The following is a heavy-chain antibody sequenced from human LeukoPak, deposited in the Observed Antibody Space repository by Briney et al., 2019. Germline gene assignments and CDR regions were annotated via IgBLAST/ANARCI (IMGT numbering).Heavy chain of an antibody. D-gene: IGHD6-19*01. CDR2: INPNSGGT. CDR1: GYTFTGYY. V-gene: IGHV1-2*02. Sequence: GASVKVSCKASGYTFTGYYMHWVRQAPGQGLEWMGWINPNSGGTIYTQRFQGRVTMTEDTSTDTAYMELSSLRSEDTAVYYCASPYGAYSSGWGFDYWGQGTLVTVSS. J-gene: IGHJ4*02. CDR3: ASPYGAYSSGWGFDY.